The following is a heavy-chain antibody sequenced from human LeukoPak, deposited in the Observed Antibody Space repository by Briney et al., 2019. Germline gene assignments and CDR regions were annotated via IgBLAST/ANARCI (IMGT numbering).Heavy chain of an antibody. J-gene: IGHJ4*02. CDR1: GFTFSNYG. V-gene: IGHV3-30*03. D-gene: IGHD2-15*01. Sequence: GGSLRLSCAASGFTFSNYGMHWVRQAPGKGLKWVAVISYDGSNKYYADSVKGRFTISRDNSKNTLYLQMNSLRAEDTAVYYCAREVIRVAAKPKPFDYWGQGTLVTVSS. CDR2: ISYDGSNK. CDR3: AREVIRVAAKPKPFDY.